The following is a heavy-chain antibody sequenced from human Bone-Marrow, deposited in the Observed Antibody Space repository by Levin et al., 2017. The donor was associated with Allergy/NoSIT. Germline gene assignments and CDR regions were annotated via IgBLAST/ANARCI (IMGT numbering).Heavy chain of an antibody. Sequence: ASVKVSCNISGNTLTKLYIHWVRQVPGKGLEWMGGFEPEVGETIYAQKFQGRVTMTEDTSTETAYMELRSLTSEDRAIYYCTSDFADGGIIASVRFYGMDVWGQGTTITVS. CDR3: TSDFADGGIIASVRFYGMDV. CDR1: GNTLTKLY. J-gene: IGHJ6*02. V-gene: IGHV1-24*01. D-gene: IGHD1-14*01. CDR2: FEPEVGET.